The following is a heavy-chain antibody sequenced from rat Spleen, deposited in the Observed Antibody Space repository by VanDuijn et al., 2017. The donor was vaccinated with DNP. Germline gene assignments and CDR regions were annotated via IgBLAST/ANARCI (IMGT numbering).Heavy chain of an antibody. CDR1: GFTFSDYN. J-gene: IGHJ3*01. D-gene: IGHD1-10*01. V-gene: IGHV5S10*01. Sequence: EVQLVESGGGLVQPGRSLKLSCAASGFTFSDYNLAWVRQAPKKGPEWVATIMYDGNKTYYRDSVKGRFTISRDNAKNTLYLQMDSLRSEDTATYYCATQGQLGITWFAYWGQGTLVTVSS. CDR3: ATQGQLGITWFAY. CDR2: IMYDGNKT.